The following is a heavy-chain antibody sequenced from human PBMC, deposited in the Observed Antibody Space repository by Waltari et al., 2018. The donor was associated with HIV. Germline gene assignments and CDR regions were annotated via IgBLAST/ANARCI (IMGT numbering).Heavy chain of an antibody. V-gene: IGHV4-34*01. CDR2: VGPGGNV. J-gene: IGHJ4*02. CDR3: ARGLQMTSYASGNWLWEQMLSRYFFDL. Sequence: QAQLQPWGTGLLKPSEALSLTCACYGASFNDYSCTWIRNLPGQGLEWMGEVGPGGNVNCLPSLRRRRSLSTDASKNQFSLTLTSVAATDTGVYFCARGLQMTSYASGNWLWEQMLSRYFFDLWGQGTRV. CDR1: GASFNDYS. D-gene: IGHD3-9*01.